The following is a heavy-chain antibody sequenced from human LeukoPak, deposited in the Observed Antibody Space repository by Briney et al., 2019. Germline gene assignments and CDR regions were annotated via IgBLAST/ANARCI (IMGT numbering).Heavy chain of an antibody. CDR3: ARESAYYYDSSGYANY. D-gene: IGHD3-22*01. CDR2: IIPILGIA. V-gene: IGHV1-69*04. CDR1: GGTFSSYA. Sequence: GASVKVSCKASGGTFSSYAISWVRQAPGQGLEWMGRIIPILGIANYAQKFQGRVTITADKSTSTAYMELSSLRSEDTAVYYCARESAYYYDSSGYANYWGQGTLVTVSS. J-gene: IGHJ4*02.